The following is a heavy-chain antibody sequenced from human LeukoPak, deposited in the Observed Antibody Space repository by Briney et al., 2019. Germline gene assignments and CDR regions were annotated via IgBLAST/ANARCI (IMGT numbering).Heavy chain of an antibody. V-gene: IGHV4-38-2*02. CDR1: GYSISSGYY. CDR2: IYHSGST. Sequence: SETLSLTCTVSGYSISSGYYWGWIRQPPGKGLEWIGSIYHSGSTYYNPSLKSRVTISVDTSKNQFSLKVNSVTAADTAVYYCARVGYTGIGWFTFWGKGQRVAVSS. D-gene: IGHD3-16*02. CDR3: ARVGYTGIGWFTF. J-gene: IGHJ3*01.